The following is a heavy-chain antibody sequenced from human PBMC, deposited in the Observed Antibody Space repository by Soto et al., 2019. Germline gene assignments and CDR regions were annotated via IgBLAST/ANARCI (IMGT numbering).Heavy chain of an antibody. Sequence: GGSLRLSCAASGFTFSSYAMHWVRQAPGKGLEWVAVISYDGSNKYYADSVKGRFTISRDNSKNTLYLQMNSLRAEDTAVYYCARDQIRWAFGVVIPYYYYGMDVWGQGTTVTVSS. V-gene: IGHV3-30-3*01. J-gene: IGHJ6*02. CDR3: ARDQIRWAFGVVIPYYYYGMDV. CDR1: GFTFSSYA. CDR2: ISYDGSNK. D-gene: IGHD3-3*01.